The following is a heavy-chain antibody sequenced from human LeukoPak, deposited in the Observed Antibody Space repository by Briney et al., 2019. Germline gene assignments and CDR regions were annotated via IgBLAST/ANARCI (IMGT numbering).Heavy chain of an antibody. CDR3: ARELSYGRLSVDY. Sequence: GASVKVSCKASGYTFTGYYIHWVRQAPGQGLEWMGWINPNSGDTNYAQEFQGRVTMTRDTSISTAYMELSRLRSDDTAVYYCARELSYGRLSVDYWGQGTLVTVSS. J-gene: IGHJ4*02. CDR1: GYTFTGYY. V-gene: IGHV1-2*02. CDR2: INPNSGDT. D-gene: IGHD5-18*01.